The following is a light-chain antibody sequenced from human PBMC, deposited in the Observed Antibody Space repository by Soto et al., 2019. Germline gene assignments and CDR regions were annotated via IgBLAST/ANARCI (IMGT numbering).Light chain of an antibody. CDR3: TSYVVNDIWV. Sequence: QSALTQPPSASGSPGQSVTISCTGTSSDVGAYKYVSWYQQYPGKAPKLMIYEVTKRPSGVPDRFSGSKSGNTASLTVSGLQAEDEADYYFTSYVVNDIWVFGGGTKVTVL. J-gene: IGLJ3*02. V-gene: IGLV2-8*01. CDR2: EVT. CDR1: SSDVGAYKY.